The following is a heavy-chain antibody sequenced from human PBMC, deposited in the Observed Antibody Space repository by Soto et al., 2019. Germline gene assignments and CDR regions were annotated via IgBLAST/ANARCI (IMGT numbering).Heavy chain of an antibody. V-gene: IGHV3-30*03. CDR1: GFTFSSYG. D-gene: IGHD3-22*01. CDR2: ISYDGSNK. CDR3: AGYDSNGYYPVDY. J-gene: IGHJ4*02. Sequence: PGGSLRLSCAASGFTFSSYGMHWVRQAPGKGLEWVAVISYDGSNKYYADSVKGRFTISRDNSKNTLYLQMNSLRAEDTAVYYCAGYDSNGYYPVDYWGQGTLVTVSS.